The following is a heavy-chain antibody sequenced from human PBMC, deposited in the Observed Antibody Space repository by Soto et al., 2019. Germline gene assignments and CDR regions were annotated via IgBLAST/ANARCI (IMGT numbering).Heavy chain of an antibody. V-gene: IGHV3-33*01. J-gene: IGHJ4*02. CDR3: AVLHSSSNSYFDR. D-gene: IGHD6-13*01. CDR1: GFTFSSYG. CDR2: IWGDGSNE. Sequence: QVQLVESGGGVVQPGRSLRLSCVGSGFTFSSYGIHWVRQAPGKGLECVALIWGDGSNEDYADSVEGRFTLSRDNSKNTVYLEMNSLRVEDTAVYYCAVLHSSSNSYFDRWGQGTLVTVSS.